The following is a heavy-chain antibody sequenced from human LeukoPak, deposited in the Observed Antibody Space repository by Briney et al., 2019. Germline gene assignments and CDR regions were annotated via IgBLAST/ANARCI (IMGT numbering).Heavy chain of an antibody. D-gene: IGHD3-3*01. CDR2: ISGSGGST. V-gene: IGHV3-23*01. Sequence: GGSLRLSCAASGFTFSNYAMSWVRQAPGKGLEWVSAISGSGGSTYYADSVKGRFTISRDNSKNTLYLQMNSLRAEDTAVYYCAKDVQTYYDFWSGYYQHYYYYGMDVWGQGTTVTVSS. CDR1: GFTFSNYA. J-gene: IGHJ6*02. CDR3: AKDVQTYYDFWSGYYQHYYYYGMDV.